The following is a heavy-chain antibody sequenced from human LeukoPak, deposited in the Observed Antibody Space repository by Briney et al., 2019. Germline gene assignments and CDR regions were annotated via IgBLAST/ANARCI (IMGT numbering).Heavy chain of an antibody. CDR3: STHGSYYYDSSGYYPNSYYYYYMDV. CDR1: GGSISSSSYY. CDR2: IYYSGST. V-gene: IGHV4-39*01. J-gene: IGHJ6*03. Sequence: PSETLSLTCTVSGGSISSSSYYWGWIRQPPGKGLEWIGSIYYSGSTYYNPSLKSRLTISVDTSTNHFSLQLRSVTAADTAVYYCSTHGSYYYDSSGYYPNSYYYYYMDVWGKGTTVTVSS. D-gene: IGHD3-22*01.